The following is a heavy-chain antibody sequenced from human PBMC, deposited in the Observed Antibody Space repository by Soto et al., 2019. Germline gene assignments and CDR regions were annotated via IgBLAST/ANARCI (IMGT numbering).Heavy chain of an antibody. CDR3: ARGGHYSLIAVAGTGWFDP. D-gene: IGHD6-19*01. J-gene: IGHJ5*02. Sequence: SETLSLSCAVYGGSFSGYYWSWIRQPPGKGLEWIGEINHSGSTNYNPSLKSRVTISVDTSKNQFSLKLSSVTAADTAVYYCARGGHYSLIAVAGTGWFDPWGQGTLVTVSS. CDR1: GGSFSGYY. CDR2: INHSGST. V-gene: IGHV4-34*01.